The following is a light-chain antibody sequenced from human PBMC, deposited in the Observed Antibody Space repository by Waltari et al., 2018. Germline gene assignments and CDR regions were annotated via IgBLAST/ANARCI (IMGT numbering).Light chain of an antibody. J-gene: IGLJ3*02. Sequence: QSVLTQPPSASGTPGQRVTISCSGISSNIGNNYVFWYQQLPGKAPKLRIYRNDQRPSGVPDRFSASKSVTSASLAIGGLRSEDEAIYHCAAWDNSLGRWVFGEGTKLTVL. CDR2: RND. CDR3: AAWDNSLGRWV. CDR1: SSNIGNNY. V-gene: IGLV1-47*01.